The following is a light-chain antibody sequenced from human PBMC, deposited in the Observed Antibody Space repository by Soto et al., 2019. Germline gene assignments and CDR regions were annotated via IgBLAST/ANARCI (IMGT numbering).Light chain of an antibody. CDR3: CSYAGSSTPYV. CDR1: SSDVGSYNL. V-gene: IGLV2-23*01. CDR2: EGS. J-gene: IGLJ1*01. Sequence: QSALTQPASVSGSPGQSITISCTGTSSDVGSYNLVSWYQQHPGKAPKLMIYEGSKRPSGVSIRFSGSKSGNTASLTLSGLQAEDEADYYCCSYAGSSTPYVFGTWTKLTVL.